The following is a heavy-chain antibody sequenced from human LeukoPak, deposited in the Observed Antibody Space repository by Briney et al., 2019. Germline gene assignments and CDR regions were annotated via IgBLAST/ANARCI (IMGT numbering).Heavy chain of an antibody. CDR2: ISWNSGSI. CDR3: AKGYSSGWLYFDY. D-gene: IGHD6-19*01. V-gene: IGHV3-9*01. Sequence: GRSLRLSCAASGFTFEDYAMHWVRQAPGKGLEWVSGISWNSGSIGYADSVKGRFTISRDNAKNSLYLQMNSLRAEDTALYYCAKGYSSGWLYFDYWGQGTLVTVSS. CDR1: GFTFEDYA. J-gene: IGHJ4*02.